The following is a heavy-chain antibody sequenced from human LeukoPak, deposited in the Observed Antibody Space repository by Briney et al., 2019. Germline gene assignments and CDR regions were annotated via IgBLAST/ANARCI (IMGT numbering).Heavy chain of an antibody. V-gene: IGHV3-30*04. CDR3: AGAEYSYGLGYYYGMDV. J-gene: IGHJ6*02. D-gene: IGHD5-18*01. CDR2: ISYDGSNK. Sequence: GGSLRLSCAASGFTLSSYAMHWVRQAPGKGLEWVAVISYDGSNKYYADSVKGRFTISRDNSKNTLYLQMNSLRAEDTAVYYCAGAEYSYGLGYYYGMDVWGQGTTVTVSS. CDR1: GFTLSSYA.